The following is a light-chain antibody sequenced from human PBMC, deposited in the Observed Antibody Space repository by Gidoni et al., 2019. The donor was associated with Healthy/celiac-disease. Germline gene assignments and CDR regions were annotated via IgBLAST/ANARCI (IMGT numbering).Light chain of an antibody. CDR2: DVS. Sequence: QSALTQPPSVSGSPGHSVTISFTGTSSDVCSYNRFSWYQQHPGTAPQLMIYDVSNRPSGGPDRFSGSKSGNTASLTISGRQAEDEADYYCSLYTSSSTWVFGGGTKLTVL. V-gene: IGLV2-18*01. J-gene: IGLJ2*01. CDR3: SLYTSSSTWV. CDR1: SSDVCSYNR.